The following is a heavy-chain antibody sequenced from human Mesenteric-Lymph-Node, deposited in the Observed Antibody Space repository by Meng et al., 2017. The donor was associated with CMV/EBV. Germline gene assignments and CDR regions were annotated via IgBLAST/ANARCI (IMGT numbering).Heavy chain of an antibody. D-gene: IGHD2-8*01. CDR2: ISSGSSYI. V-gene: IGHV3-21*01. CDR3: ARCGTYGDPNWFDT. Sequence: GESLKISCVDSGFTFSSSDMNWVRQAPGRGLQWVASISSGSSYIFYADPVKGRFTISRDNAKNSVYLQMNSLRAEDTAVYYCARCGTYGDPNWFDTWGQGALVTVSS. CDR1: GFTFSSSD. J-gene: IGHJ5*02.